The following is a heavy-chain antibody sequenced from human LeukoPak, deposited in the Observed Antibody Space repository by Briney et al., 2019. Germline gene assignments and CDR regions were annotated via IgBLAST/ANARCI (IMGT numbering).Heavy chain of an antibody. CDR2: IYYSGST. J-gene: IGHJ6*03. Sequence: SETLSLTCTVSGGSISSSSYYWGWIRQPPGKGLEWIGSIYYSGSTYYNPSLKSRVTISVDTSKNQFSLKLSSVTAADTAVYYCARPRIASYYMDVWGKGTTVTVS. D-gene: IGHD6-13*01. V-gene: IGHV4-39*01. CDR3: ARPRIASYYMDV. CDR1: GGSISSSSYY.